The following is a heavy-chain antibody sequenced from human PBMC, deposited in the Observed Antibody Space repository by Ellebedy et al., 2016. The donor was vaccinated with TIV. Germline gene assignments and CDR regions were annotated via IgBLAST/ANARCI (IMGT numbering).Heavy chain of an antibody. D-gene: IGHD6-6*01. CDR1: GYTFTDYY. J-gene: IGHJ6*02. CDR3: ARDPEYSRSSRVGMDV. CDR2: INPYNGDT. V-gene: IGHV1/OR15-2*03. Sequence: RASVKVSCKASGYTFTDYYMHWVRQAPGQGLEWMGWINPYNGDTNYPRNLQGRVTMTTDTSTNTAYMDLRSLRSDNTAVYSCARDPEYSRSSRVGMDVWGQGTTVTVSS.